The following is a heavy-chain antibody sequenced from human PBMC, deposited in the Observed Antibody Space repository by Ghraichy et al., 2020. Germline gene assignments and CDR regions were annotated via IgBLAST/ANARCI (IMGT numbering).Heavy chain of an antibody. D-gene: IGHD2-8*02. CDR2: MNQDGGER. CDR1: GFNFSSYW. J-gene: IGHJ4*02. Sequence: GESLNISCAASGFNFSSYWMSWVRQAPGKGLEWVASMNQDGGERYYLDSVKGRFTISRDNAKNSLYLQMSSLRVEDTAVYSCARDGGGSVFGGQGTLVTVSS. V-gene: IGHV3-7*01. CDR3: ARDGGGSVF.